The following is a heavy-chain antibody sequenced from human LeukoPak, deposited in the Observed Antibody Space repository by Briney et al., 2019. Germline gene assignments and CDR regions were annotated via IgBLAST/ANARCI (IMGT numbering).Heavy chain of an antibody. CDR2: IYYSGTT. CDR3: AREGSGSYFDY. Sequence: SETLSLTCTVSGGSVSSGNYYWSWIRQPPGKGLEWIGYIYYSGTTNYNPSLKSRVTILLDTSKNQFSLKVRSVTAADMAVYYCAREGSGSYFDYWGQGTLVTVSS. CDR1: GGSVSSGNYY. D-gene: IGHD6-25*01. V-gene: IGHV4-61*01. J-gene: IGHJ4*02.